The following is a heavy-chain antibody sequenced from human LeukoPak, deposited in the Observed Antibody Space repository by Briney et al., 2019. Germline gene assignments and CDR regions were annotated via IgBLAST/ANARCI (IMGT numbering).Heavy chain of an antibody. CDR3: AKDLGRITMIVVSYMDV. V-gene: IGHV3-30*02. CDR2: IRYDGSNK. Sequence: PGGSLRLSCAASGFTFSSYGMHWVRQAPGKGLEWVAFIRYDGSNKYYADSVKGRFTISRDNSKNTLYLQMNSLRAEDTAVYYCAKDLGRITMIVVSYMDVWGKGTTVTISS. D-gene: IGHD3-22*01. CDR1: GFTFSSYG. J-gene: IGHJ6*03.